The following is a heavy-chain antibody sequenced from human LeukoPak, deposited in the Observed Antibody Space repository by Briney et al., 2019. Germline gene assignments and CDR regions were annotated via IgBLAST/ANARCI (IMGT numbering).Heavy chain of an antibody. D-gene: IGHD3-22*01. Sequence: GASVKVSCKASGYTFTSYDINWVRQATGQGLEWMGWMNPNSGNTGYAQKFQGRVTMTRNTSISTAYMELSSLRSEDTAVYYCARGPRSDSSGYYPHGGGNYWGQGTLVTVSS. V-gene: IGHV1-8*01. CDR2: MNPNSGNT. CDR3: ARGPRSDSSGYYPHGGGNY. CDR1: GYTFTSYD. J-gene: IGHJ4*02.